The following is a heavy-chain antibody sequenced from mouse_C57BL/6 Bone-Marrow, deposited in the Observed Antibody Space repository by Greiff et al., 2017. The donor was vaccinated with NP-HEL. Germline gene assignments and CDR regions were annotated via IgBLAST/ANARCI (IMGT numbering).Heavy chain of an antibody. Sequence: QVTLKESGPGILQSSQTLSLSCSFSGFSLSTSGMGVSWIRQPSGQGLEWLAHIYWDDDTRYNPSLKSRLTISKDTSRNQVFLKMTGVDTAETATYYCARSHGKGFDYGGRGTTLTVSA. CDR2: IYWDDDT. J-gene: IGHJ2*01. CDR1: GFSLSTSGMG. D-gene: IGHD4-1*01. CDR3: ARSHGKGFDY. V-gene: IGHV8-12*01.